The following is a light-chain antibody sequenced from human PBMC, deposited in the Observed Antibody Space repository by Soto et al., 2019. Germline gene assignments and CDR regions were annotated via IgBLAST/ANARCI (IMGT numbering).Light chain of an antibody. J-gene: IGKJ4*01. CDR3: LQTHSLPVA. CDR2: GAS. Sequence: IQVTQSPSSLSASVGDRVTITCRASQSIGSHLNWYQQQPGTAPNLLIHGASSLQGGVPSRFSGSGSGTDFTLTISTLQPEDSSTYYCLQTHSLPVAFGGGTKVEI. CDR1: QSIGSH. V-gene: IGKV1-39*01.